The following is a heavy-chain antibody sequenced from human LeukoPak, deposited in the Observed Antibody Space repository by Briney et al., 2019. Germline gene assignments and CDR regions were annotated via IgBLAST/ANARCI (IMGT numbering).Heavy chain of an antibody. V-gene: IGHV3-48*01. CDR1: GFTFSSYS. CDR2: ISSSSSTI. J-gene: IGHJ4*02. D-gene: IGHD1-26*01. CDR3: ARERSYYLRY. Sequence: GRSLRLSCAASGFTFSSYSMNWVRQAPGKGLEWVSYISSSSSTIYYADSVKGRFTISRDNAKNSLYLQMNSLRAEDTAVYYCARERSYYLRYWGQGTLVTVSS.